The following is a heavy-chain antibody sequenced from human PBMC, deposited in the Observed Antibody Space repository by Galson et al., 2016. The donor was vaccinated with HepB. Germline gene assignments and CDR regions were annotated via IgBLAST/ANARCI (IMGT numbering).Heavy chain of an antibody. CDR3: AKWGGHGDY. CDR1: GFPFSAYS. D-gene: IGHD3-16*01. Sequence: SLRLSCAASGFPFSAYSITWVRQTPARGLEWVSGISGSGGSTYYADSVKGRFTISRDNSKNTLFLQMNSLRGEDAATYYCAKWGGHGDYWGQGTLGTVSS. J-gene: IGHJ4*02. CDR2: ISGSGGST. V-gene: IGHV3-23*01.